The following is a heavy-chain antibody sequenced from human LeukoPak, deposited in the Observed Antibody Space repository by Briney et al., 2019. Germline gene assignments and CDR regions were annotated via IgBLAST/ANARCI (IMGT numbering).Heavy chain of an antibody. CDR2: INHSGST. CDR1: GGSFSGYY. D-gene: IGHD3-3*01. J-gene: IGHJ4*02. V-gene: IGHV4-34*01. CDR3: ARGRAPYYDFWSGYWYYFDY. Sequence: SQTLSLTCAVYGGSFSGYYWRWIRQPPGKGLEWIGEINHSGSTNYNPSLKSRVTISVDTSKNQFSLKLSSVTAADTAVYYCARGRAPYYDFWSGYWYYFDYWGQGTLVTVSS.